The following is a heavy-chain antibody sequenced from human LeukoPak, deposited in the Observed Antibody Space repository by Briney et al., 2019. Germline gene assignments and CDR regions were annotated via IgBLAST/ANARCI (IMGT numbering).Heavy chain of an antibody. J-gene: IGHJ6*03. V-gene: IGHV1-58*02. Sequence: GASVKVSCEASGFTFTSSAMQWVRQARGQRLEWIGWIVVGSGNTNYAQKFQERVTITRDMSTSTAYMELSSLRSEDTAVYYCAAASRGYYYYYMDVWGKGTTVTVSS. CDR3: AAASRGYYYYYMDV. D-gene: IGHD3-10*01. CDR2: IVVGSGNT. CDR1: GFTFTSSA.